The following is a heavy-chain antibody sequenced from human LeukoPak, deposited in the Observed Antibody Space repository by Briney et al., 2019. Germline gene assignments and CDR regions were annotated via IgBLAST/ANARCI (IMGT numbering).Heavy chain of an antibody. CDR3: EREWDHYYDA. Sequence: GASVKVSCKASGYSFTTYGITWVRQAPGQGLEWMGWISGYNGNTNYAQHLQGRVTMTTDTSTTTAYMELRSLRSDDTAVYYCEREWDHYYDAWGQGTMVTVSS. CDR2: ISGYNGNT. V-gene: IGHV1-18*01. J-gene: IGHJ3*01. D-gene: IGHD3-22*01. CDR1: GYSFTTYG.